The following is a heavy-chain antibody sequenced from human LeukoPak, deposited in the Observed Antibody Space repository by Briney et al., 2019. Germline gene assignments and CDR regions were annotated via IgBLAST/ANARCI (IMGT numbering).Heavy chain of an antibody. CDR1: GGSFSGYY. J-gene: IGHJ5*02. CDR3: ARNKYYYGSGNYGVPNWFDP. CDR2: INHSGST. Sequence: PSETLSLTCAVYGGSFSGYYWSWIRQPAGKGLEWIGEINHSGSTNYNPSLKSRVTISVDTSKNQFSLKLSSVTAADTAVYYCARNKYYYGSGNYGVPNWFDPWGQGTLVTVSS. V-gene: IGHV4-34*01. D-gene: IGHD3-10*01.